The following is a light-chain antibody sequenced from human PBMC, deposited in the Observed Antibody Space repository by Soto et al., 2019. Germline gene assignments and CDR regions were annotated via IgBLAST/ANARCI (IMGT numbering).Light chain of an antibody. V-gene: IGKV3-20*01. CDR1: QSVSSSY. J-gene: IGKJ4*01. CDR2: GAS. Sequence: EIVLTQSPGTLSLSPGERATLSCRASQSVSSSYLAWYQQKPGQAPRLLIYGASSRATGIPDRFSGSGSGKDFTLNISRLEPEDVAVYYRQQYGSLLTFGGGTKVEIK. CDR3: QQYGSLLT.